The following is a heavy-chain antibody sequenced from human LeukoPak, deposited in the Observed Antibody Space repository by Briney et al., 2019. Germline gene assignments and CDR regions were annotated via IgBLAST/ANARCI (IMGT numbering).Heavy chain of an antibody. D-gene: IGHD1-1*01. Sequence: ASVKVSCKASGYTFTGYYMHWVRQAPGQGLEWMGWINPNSGGTNYAQKFQGRVTMTRDTSISTAYMELSRLRSDDTAVYYCARVSTTGTTRILTGYLYYFDYWGQGTLVTVSS. V-gene: IGHV1-2*02. CDR2: INPNSGGT. J-gene: IGHJ4*02. CDR1: GYTFTGYY. CDR3: ARVSTTGTTRILTGYLYYFDY.